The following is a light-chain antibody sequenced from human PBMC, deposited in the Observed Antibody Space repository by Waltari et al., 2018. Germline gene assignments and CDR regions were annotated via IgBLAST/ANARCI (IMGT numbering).Light chain of an antibody. CDR3: QQSDSTPWS. CDR2: AAS. V-gene: IGKV1-39*01. J-gene: IGKJ4*01. Sequence: IQMTQSPSFLSASVGDTVTIACRSSQTISAYLNWYQQKPGKAPKLLIYAASSLRRGIPSRFSGSGSGTDFTLTISSLQYDDFATYYCQQSDSTPWSFGGGTKVE. CDR1: QTISAY.